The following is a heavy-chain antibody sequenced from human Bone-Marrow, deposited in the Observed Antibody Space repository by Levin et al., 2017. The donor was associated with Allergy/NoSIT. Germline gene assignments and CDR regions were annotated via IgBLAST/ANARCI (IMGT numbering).Heavy chain of an antibody. CDR2: ISSSSSTI. CDR1: GFTFSTYN. D-gene: IGHD5-18*01. Sequence: GGSLRLSCAASGFTFSTYNMNWVRQAPGKGLEWLSYISSSSSTIYYADPVKGRFTISRDNAKNSLYLQMNSLRAEDTAVYCCARVYRYGDDAFDIWGRGTMVTVSS. CDR3: ARVYRYGDDAFDI. V-gene: IGHV3-48*01. J-gene: IGHJ3*02.